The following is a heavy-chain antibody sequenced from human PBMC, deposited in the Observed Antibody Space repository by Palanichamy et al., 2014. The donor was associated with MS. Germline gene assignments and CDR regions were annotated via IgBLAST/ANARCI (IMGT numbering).Heavy chain of an antibody. D-gene: IGHD3-10*01. J-gene: IGHJ6*02. CDR3: ARGAWFGELSYGMDV. CDR1: DGSFNGYY. CDR2: INHRGRT. Sequence: QEPLQQWGAGLLRPSETLSLTCAVYDGSFNGYYWSWIRQPPGKGLEWIGEINHRGRTNYNPSLKSRVTISVDTSKNQFSLKLRSVTAADTAVYYCARGAWFGELSYGMDVWGQGTTVTVSS. V-gene: IGHV4-34*01.